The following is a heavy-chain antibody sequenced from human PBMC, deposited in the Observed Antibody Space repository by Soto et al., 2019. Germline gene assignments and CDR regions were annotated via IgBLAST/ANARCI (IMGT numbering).Heavy chain of an antibody. D-gene: IGHD2-2*01. CDR2: IIPIFGTA. V-gene: IGHV1-69*01. CDR1: GGTFSSYA. Sequence: QVQLVQSGAEVKKPGSSVKVSCKASGGTFSSYAISWVRQAPGQGLEWMGGIIPIFGTANYAQKFQGRVTITADESTSPAYMELSSLRSEDTAVYYCARGRTSIPAHYYYYYGMDVLGQGTTVTVSS. CDR3: ARGRTSIPAHYYYYYGMDV. J-gene: IGHJ6*02.